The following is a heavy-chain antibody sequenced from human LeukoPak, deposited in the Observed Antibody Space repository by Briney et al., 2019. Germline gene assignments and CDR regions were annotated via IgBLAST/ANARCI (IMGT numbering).Heavy chain of an antibody. J-gene: IGHJ4*02. CDR2: IYYSGST. V-gene: IGHV4-59*01. CDR1: GGSISSYY. CDR3: AREGYSYGLDY. D-gene: IGHD5-18*01. Sequence: SETLSHTCTVSGGSISSYYWSWIRQPPGKGLEWIGYIYYSGSTNYNPSLKSRVTISVDTSKNQFSLKLSSVTAADTAVYYCAREGYSYGLDYWGQGTLVTVSS.